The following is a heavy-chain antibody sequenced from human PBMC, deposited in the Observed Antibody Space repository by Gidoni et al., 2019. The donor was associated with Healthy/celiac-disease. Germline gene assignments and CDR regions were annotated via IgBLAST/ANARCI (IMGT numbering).Heavy chain of an antibody. V-gene: IGHV4-31*03. D-gene: IGHD2-2*01. CDR3: ASRYCSSTSCYGRY. CDR1: GCSISSGGYY. CDR2: IYYSGST. Sequence: QVQLQESGPGLVKPSQTLSLPCPVSGCSISSGGYYWSWIRQHPGKGLEWIGYIYYSGSTYYNPSRKSRVTISVDTSKNQFSLKLSSVTAADTAVYYCASRYCSSTSCYGRYWGQGTLVTVSS. J-gene: IGHJ4*02.